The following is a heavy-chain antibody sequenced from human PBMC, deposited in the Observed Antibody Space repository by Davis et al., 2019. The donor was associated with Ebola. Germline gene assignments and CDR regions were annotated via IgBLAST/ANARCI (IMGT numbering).Heavy chain of an antibody. CDR1: GYTFTSYA. Sequence: SCKASGYTFTSYAMHWVRQAPGKGLEWVAVISYDGSNKYYADSVKGRFTISRDNSKNTLYLQMNSLRAEDTAVYYCARDLANQGDYYGSGSYYYYYGMDVWGQGTTVTVSS. V-gene: IGHV3-30*01. CDR2: ISYDGSNK. J-gene: IGHJ6*02. CDR3: ARDLANQGDYYGSGSYYYYYGMDV. D-gene: IGHD3-10*01.